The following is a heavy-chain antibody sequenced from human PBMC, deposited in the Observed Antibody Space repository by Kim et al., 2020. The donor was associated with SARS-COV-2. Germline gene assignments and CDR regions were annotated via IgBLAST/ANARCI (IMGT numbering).Heavy chain of an antibody. CDR1: GGSFSGYY. D-gene: IGHD4-4*01. V-gene: IGHV4-34*01. CDR3: ARGRATVTTYYYYYYYMDV. J-gene: IGHJ6*03. Sequence: SETLSLTCAVYGGSFSGYYWSWIRQPPGKGLEWIGEINHSGSTNYNPSLKSRVTISVDTSKNQFSLKLSSVTAADTAVYYCARGRATVTTYYYYYYYMDV. CDR2: INHSGST.